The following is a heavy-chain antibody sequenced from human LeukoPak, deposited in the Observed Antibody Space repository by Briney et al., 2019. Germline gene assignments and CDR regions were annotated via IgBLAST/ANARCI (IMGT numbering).Heavy chain of an antibody. Sequence: ASVQVSCKASGYTFTGYYMHWVRQAPGQGLEWMGWINPNSGGTNYAQKFQGRDTMTRDTSISTAYMELSRLRSDDTAVYYCAKITVVRGGFDYWGQGTLVTVSS. CDR3: AKITVVRGGFDY. CDR2: INPNSGGT. V-gene: IGHV1-2*02. D-gene: IGHD4-23*01. J-gene: IGHJ4*02. CDR1: GYTFTGYY.